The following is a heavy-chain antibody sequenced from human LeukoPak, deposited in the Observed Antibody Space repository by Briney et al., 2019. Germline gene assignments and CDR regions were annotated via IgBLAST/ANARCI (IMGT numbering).Heavy chain of an antibody. CDR1: GGSFSGYY. J-gene: IGHJ6*02. Sequence: SETLSLTCAVYGGSFSGYYWSWIRQPPGKGLEWIGEINHSGSTNYNPSLKSRVTISVDTSKNQFSLKLSSVTAADTAVYYCARGLMSDIVVVPAAMGMGYYGMDVWGQGTTVTVSS. D-gene: IGHD2-2*01. V-gene: IGHV4-34*01. CDR3: ARGLMSDIVVVPAAMGMGYYGMDV. CDR2: INHSGST.